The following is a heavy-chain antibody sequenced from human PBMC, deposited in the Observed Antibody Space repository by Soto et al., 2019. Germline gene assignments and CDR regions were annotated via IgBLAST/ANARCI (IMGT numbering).Heavy chain of an antibody. D-gene: IGHD6-13*01. CDR2: IYPGDSDT. CDR1: GYSFTIYW. Sequence: GESLKISCKGSGYSFTIYWIGWVRQMPGKGLEWMGIIYPGDSDTRYSPSFQGQVTISADKSISTAYLQWSSLKASDKAMYYCERGIDSSLYGMDVWGQGTTVTVSS. J-gene: IGHJ6*02. V-gene: IGHV5-51*06. CDR3: ERGIDSSLYGMDV.